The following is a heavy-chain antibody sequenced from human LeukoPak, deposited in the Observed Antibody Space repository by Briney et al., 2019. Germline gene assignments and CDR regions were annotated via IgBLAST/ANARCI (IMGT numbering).Heavy chain of an antibody. V-gene: IGHV4-39*07. Sequence: SETLSLTCTVSGGSISSSSYYWGWIRQPPGKGLEWIGSIYYSGSTYYNPSLKSRVTMSVDTSKNQFSLKLSSVTAADTAVYYCARDPLSAHSSWYLRGAFDIWGQGTMVTVSS. CDR2: IYYSGST. CDR1: GGSISSSSYY. CDR3: ARDPLSAHSSWYLRGAFDI. D-gene: IGHD6-13*01. J-gene: IGHJ3*02.